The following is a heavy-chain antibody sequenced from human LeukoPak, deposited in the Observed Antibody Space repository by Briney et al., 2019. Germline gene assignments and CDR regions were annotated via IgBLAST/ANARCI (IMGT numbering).Heavy chain of an antibody. CDR2: ISTSSSGI. CDR1: GFTFSSYR. CDR3: ASGSSGWYSGY. V-gene: IGHV3-21*01. D-gene: IGHD6-19*01. J-gene: IGHJ4*02. Sequence: GGSLRLSRAPSGFTFSSYRMSWVRQAPGKGLEWVSSISTSSSGIYYADSVQGRFTISRDNAKNSLYLQMNSLRAEDTVVYYCASGSSGWYSGYWGQGALVTVSS.